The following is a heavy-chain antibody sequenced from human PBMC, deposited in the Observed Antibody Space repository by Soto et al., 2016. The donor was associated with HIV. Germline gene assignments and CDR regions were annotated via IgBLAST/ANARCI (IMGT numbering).Heavy chain of an antibody. Sequence: EVQLLESGGGLVQPGGSLRLSCAASGFTFNKYAMSWVRQAPGKGLEWVSSISGSGGSTDYVDSVKGRFTISRDNSKNTLFLQMNSLRVEDTAIYYCAKYSSIAVTGYFDFWGLGKPGPRLL. CDR1: GFTFNKYA. V-gene: IGHV3-23*01. J-gene: IGHJ4*02. D-gene: IGHD6-19*01. CDR3: AKYSSIAVTGYFDF. CDR2: ISGSGGST.